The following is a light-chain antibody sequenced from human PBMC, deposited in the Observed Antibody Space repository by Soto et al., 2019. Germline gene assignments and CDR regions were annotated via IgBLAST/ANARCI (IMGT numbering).Light chain of an antibody. CDR3: RSYTTRNTEV. CDR1: SSYVGAFNY. V-gene: IGLV2-14*03. J-gene: IGLJ1*01. Sequence: QSVLTQPASVSGSPGQSISISCIGTSSYVGAFNYVSWYQHHPGKAPQLIIYDVTSRPSGVSNRFSASKSGNTASLTISGLQAEDEADYYCRSYTTRNTEVFGTGTKVTVL. CDR2: DVT.